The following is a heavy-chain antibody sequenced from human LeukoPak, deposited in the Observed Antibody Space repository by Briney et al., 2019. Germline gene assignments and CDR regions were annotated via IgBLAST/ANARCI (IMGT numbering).Heavy chain of an antibody. Sequence: GESLRLSCAASGFTVSSNYMSWVRQAPGKGLEWVSVIYSGGSTYYADSVKGRFTISRDNSKNTLYLQMNSLRPEDTAVYYCARDLRGYSYGYFDYWGQGTLVTVSS. CDR1: GFTVSSNY. J-gene: IGHJ4*02. V-gene: IGHV3-53*01. CDR2: IYSGGST. D-gene: IGHD5-18*01. CDR3: ARDLRGYSYGYFDY.